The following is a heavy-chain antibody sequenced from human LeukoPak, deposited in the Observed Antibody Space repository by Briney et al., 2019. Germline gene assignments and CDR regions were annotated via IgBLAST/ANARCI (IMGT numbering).Heavy chain of an antibody. J-gene: IGHJ4*02. CDR3: ARDREGGYQLPDY. V-gene: IGHV3-30*03. CDR1: GFTFSSYG. D-gene: IGHD6-6*01. CDR2: ISYDGSNK. Sequence: GRSLRLSCAASGFTFSSYGMHWVRQAPGKGLEWVAVISYDGSNKYYADSVKGRFTISRDNSKNTLYLQMNSLRAEDTAVYYCARDREGGYQLPDYWGQGTLVTVSS.